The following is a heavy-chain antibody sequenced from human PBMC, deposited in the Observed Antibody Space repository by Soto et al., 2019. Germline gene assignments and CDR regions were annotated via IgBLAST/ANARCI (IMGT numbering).Heavy chain of an antibody. CDR3: ASSAVTAPYYYYGMDV. CDR2: IYYSGST. CDR1: GGSISSGGYY. Sequence: QVQLQESGPGLVKPSQTLSLTCTVSGGSISSGGYYWSWIRQHPGKGLEWIGYIYYSGSTYYNPSLKSRVTISVDRSKNQFSLKLSSVTAADTAVYYWASSAVTAPYYYYGMDVWGQGTTVTVSS. D-gene: IGHD4-17*01. J-gene: IGHJ6*02. V-gene: IGHV4-31*03.